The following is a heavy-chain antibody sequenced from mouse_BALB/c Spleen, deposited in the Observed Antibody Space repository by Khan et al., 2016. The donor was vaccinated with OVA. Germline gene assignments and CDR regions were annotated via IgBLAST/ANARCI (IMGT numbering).Heavy chain of an antibody. CDR1: GYTFTNNY. CDR3: SRACCSSRIYTMYY. D-gene: IGHD1-1*01. V-gene: IGHV1S56*01. Sequence: QVQLQQSGPELVKPGASVRISCKASGYTFTNNYLHWVKQRPGQGLEWIGWIYPGNVNTKYNDKFKGKATLTADKSSSTAYMQLSRLTSEDSAVYFCSRACCSSRIYTMYYWGEGTSVTVSS. J-gene: IGHJ4*01. CDR2: IYPGNVNT.